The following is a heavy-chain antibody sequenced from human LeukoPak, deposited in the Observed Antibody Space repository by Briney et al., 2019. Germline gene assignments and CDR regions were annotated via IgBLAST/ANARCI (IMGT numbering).Heavy chain of an antibody. CDR1: GFTFSSYG. CDR3: ARSTLQQPPRY. J-gene: IGHJ4*02. CDR2: IWYDGSNK. D-gene: IGHD6-13*01. Sequence: PGRSLRLSCAASGFTFSSYGVHWVRQAPGKGLEWVAVIWYDGSNKYYADSVKGRFTISRDNSKNTLYLQMNSLRAEDTAVYYCARSTLQQPPRYWGQGTLVTVSS. V-gene: IGHV3-33*01.